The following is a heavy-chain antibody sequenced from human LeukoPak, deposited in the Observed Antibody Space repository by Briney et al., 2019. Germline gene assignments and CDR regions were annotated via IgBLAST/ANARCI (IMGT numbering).Heavy chain of an antibody. V-gene: IGHV1-2*02. Sequence: ASVKVSCKASGYTFTGYYMHWVRQAPGQGLEWMGWINPNSGGTNYARKFQGRVTMTRDTSISTAYMELSRLRSDDTAVYYCARDPGRIVGATTSWDYYYMDVWGKGTTVTVSS. CDR1: GYTFTGYY. CDR2: INPNSGGT. J-gene: IGHJ6*03. CDR3: ARDPGRIVGATTSWDYYYMDV. D-gene: IGHD1-26*01.